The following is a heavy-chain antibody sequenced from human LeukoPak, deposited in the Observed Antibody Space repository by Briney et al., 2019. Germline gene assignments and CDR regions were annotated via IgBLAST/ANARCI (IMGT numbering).Heavy chain of an antibody. D-gene: IGHD5-24*01. J-gene: IGHJ4*02. CDR3: ARWLQFGGFDY. CDR2: IYYSGST. CDR1: GGSISSYY. Sequence: SETLSLTCTVSGGSISSYYWSWIRQPPGKGLEWIGYIYYSGSTNYYPSLKSRVTISVDTSKNQFPLKLSSVTAADTAVYYCARWLQFGGFDYWGQGTLVTVSS. V-gene: IGHV4-59*01.